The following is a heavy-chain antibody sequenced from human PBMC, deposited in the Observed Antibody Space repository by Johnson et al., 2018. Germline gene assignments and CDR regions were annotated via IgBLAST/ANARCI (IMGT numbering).Heavy chain of an antibody. Sequence: QVQLQESGPGLVKPSETLSLTCSMSGDSMSRNYWSWIRQAPGKGLEWIGHISYTGTTNYNPSLRTRVSMSVDTSAKQFSLSLSSVTAADTAVYFCARAGIVRGIKFYFDYWGPGSLVTVSS. CDR2: ISYTGTT. V-gene: IGHV4-59*01. D-gene: IGHD3-10*02. CDR1: GDSMSRNY. CDR3: ARAGIVRGIKFYFDY. J-gene: IGHJ4*02.